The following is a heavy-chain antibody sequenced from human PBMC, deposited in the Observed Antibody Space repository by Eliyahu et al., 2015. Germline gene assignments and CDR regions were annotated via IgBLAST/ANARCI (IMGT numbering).Heavy chain of an antibody. V-gene: IGHV1-2*02. CDR1: GFPFPXYY. D-gene: IGHD6-19*01. Sequence: QVQLVQSGTEVXNPGASVTXSCKXSGFPFPXYYLHWMRXAPGQGLEWMGLVNPSDGDTNYAQRFQGRVTMTRDASIATAYLDLRGLTPDDTAVYYCATSIVGWYYPDYWGQGTSVTV. CDR3: ATSIVGWYYPDY. CDR2: VNPSDGDT. J-gene: IGHJ4*02.